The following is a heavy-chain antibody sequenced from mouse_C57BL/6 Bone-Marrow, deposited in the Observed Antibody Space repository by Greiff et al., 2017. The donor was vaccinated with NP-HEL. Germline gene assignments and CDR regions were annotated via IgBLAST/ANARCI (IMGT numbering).Heavy chain of an antibody. CDR2: IDPENGDT. Sequence: EVQLQQSGAELVRPGASVKLSCTASGFNIKDDYMHWVKQRPEQGLEWIGWIDPENGDTESASKFQGKATITADTSSNTAYLQLSSLTSEDTAVYYCTTGGYYGFAWFAYWGQGTLVTVSA. D-gene: IGHD1-1*01. CDR3: TTGGYYGFAWFAY. V-gene: IGHV14-4*01. CDR1: GFNIKDDY. J-gene: IGHJ3*01.